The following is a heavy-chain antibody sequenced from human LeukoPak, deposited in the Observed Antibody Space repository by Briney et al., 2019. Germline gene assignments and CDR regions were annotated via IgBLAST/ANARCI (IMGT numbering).Heavy chain of an antibody. CDR1: GGSISSSNW. CDR3: ARERMAYDFWSGYLYYYYGMDV. V-gene: IGHV4-4*02. D-gene: IGHD3-3*01. J-gene: IGHJ6*02. Sequence: PSETLSLTCAVSGGSISSSNWWSWVRQPPGKGLEWIGEIYHSGSTNYNPSLKSRVTISVDTSKNQFSLKLSSVTAADTAVYYCARERMAYDFWSGYLYYYYGMDVWGQGTTVTVSS. CDR2: IYHSGST.